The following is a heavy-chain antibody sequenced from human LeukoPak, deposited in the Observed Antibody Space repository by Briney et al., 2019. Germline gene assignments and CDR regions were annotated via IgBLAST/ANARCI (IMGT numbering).Heavy chain of an antibody. J-gene: IGHJ4*02. CDR2: ISSSGSTI. CDR1: GFTFSDYY. D-gene: IGHD2-2*01. Sequence: GGSLRLSCAASGFTFSDYYMSWIRQAPGKGLEWVSYISSSGSTIYYADSVKGRFTISRDNAKNSLYLQVNSLRVEDTAVYYCVGYCNTTGCADHGYWGQGTLVTVSS. V-gene: IGHV3-11*01. CDR3: VGYCNTTGCADHGY.